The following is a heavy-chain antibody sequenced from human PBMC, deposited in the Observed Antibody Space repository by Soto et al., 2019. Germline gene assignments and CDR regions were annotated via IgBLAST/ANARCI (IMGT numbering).Heavy chain of an antibody. CDR1: GFTFSSYA. J-gene: IGHJ4*02. V-gene: IGHV3-23*01. Sequence: GGSLRLSCAASGFTFSSYAMSWVRQAPGKGLEWVSAISGSGGSTYYADSVKGRFTISRDNSKNTLYLQMNSLRAEDTAVYYCAKGGPLGVVPAAMHGVFDYWGQGTLVTVSS. CDR2: ISGSGGST. D-gene: IGHD2-2*01. CDR3: AKGGPLGVVPAAMHGVFDY.